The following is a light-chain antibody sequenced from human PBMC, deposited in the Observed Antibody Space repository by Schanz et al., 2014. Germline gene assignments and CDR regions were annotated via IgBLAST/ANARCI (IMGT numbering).Light chain of an antibody. CDR1: SSDVGGYDY. CDR3: CSYAGSRWV. CDR2: DVS. V-gene: IGLV2-11*01. Sequence: QSALTQPASVSGSPGQSITISCTGTSSDVGGYDYVSWYQQHPGKAPNLMIYDVSKRPSGVPDRFSGSKSGNTASLTISGLQAEDESDYYCCSYAGSRWVFGGGTKLTVL. J-gene: IGLJ3*02.